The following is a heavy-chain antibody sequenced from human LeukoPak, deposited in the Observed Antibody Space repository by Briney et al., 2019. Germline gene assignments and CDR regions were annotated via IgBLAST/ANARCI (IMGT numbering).Heavy chain of an antibody. Sequence: ASVKVSCKASGYTFTGYYMHWVRQAPGQGLEWMGWINPNSGGTNYAQKFQGRVTMTRDTSISTAYMELSRLRSDDTAVYYCARARRYYDSSGYLNWFDPWGQGTLVTVSS. V-gene: IGHV1-2*02. CDR2: INPNSGGT. J-gene: IGHJ5*02. D-gene: IGHD3-22*01. CDR3: ARARRYYDSSGYLNWFDP. CDR1: GYTFTGYY.